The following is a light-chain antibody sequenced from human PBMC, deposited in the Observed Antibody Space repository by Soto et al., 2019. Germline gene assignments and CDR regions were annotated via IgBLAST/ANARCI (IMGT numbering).Light chain of an antibody. CDR2: AAS. CDR3: QQAHIVPFT. CDR1: QSISNY. J-gene: IGKJ5*01. Sequence: DIQMTQSPSSVSASVGDRVTITCRASQSISNYLAWYQHKPGKAPKLLIYAASALQSGVPLRFSGSGSGTDFTLTISSLQPEEFATYVCQQAHIVPFTFGQGTRLEIK. V-gene: IGKV1D-12*01.